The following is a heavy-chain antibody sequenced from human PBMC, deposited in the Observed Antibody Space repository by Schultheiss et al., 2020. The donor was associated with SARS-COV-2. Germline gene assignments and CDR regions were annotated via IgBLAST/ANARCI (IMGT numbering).Heavy chain of an antibody. Sequence: GESLKISCAASGFTFSSYEMNWVRQAPGKGLEWVSYISSSGSAIYYADSVKGRFTISRDNAKNSLYLQMNSLRAEDTAVYYCARDRRYYYDSSGYYYWYFDLWGRGTLVTVSS. CDR1: GFTFSSYE. V-gene: IGHV3-48*03. CDR3: ARDRRYYYDSSGYYYWYFDL. J-gene: IGHJ2*01. CDR2: ISSSGSAI. D-gene: IGHD3-22*01.